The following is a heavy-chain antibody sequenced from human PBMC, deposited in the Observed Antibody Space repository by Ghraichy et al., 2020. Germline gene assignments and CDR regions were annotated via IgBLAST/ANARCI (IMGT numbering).Heavy chain of an antibody. D-gene: IGHD6-13*01. J-gene: IGHJ4*02. V-gene: IGHV4-39*01. CDR1: GGSISSSSHY. Sequence: SQTLSLTCTVYGGSISSSSHYWGWIRQPPGKGLEWIGSIYYSGTTYYSPSLKNRVTISVDTSKNQFSLRLSSVTASDTAIYYCARLQAAAGSDYWGQGTLVTVSS. CDR2: IYYSGTT. CDR3: ARLQAAAGSDY.